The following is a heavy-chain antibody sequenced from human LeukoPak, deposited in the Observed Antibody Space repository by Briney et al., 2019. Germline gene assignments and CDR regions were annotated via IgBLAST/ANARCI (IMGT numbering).Heavy chain of an antibody. J-gene: IGHJ4*02. CDR2: IKRDGSEG. D-gene: IGHD3-16*01. V-gene: IGHV3-7*04. CDR3: ARDRAYKTFDY. CDR1: GFTFSSSW. Sequence: GGSLRLSCAASGFTFSSSWMIWVRQAPGKGLEWVATIKRDGSEGSYVDSVIGRFNISRDNAKNSLFLQMISLRAEDTAVYYCARDRAYKTFDYWGQGALVTVSS.